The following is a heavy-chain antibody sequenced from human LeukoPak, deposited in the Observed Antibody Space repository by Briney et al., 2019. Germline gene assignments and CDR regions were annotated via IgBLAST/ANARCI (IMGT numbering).Heavy chain of an antibody. CDR1: GFSLSSSGMC. V-gene: IGHV2-70*01. J-gene: IGHJ4*02. D-gene: IGHD3-9*01. Sequence: ESGPTLLHPPRPLTLTCSFSGFSLSSSGMCVSWIRQPPGKALEWLPLIDWDDDKYYTTSLKTRLTIPKDTSKNQVVLRMTNMDPVDTATYYCARSTRDYDVLAGYYTIAFDYWGRGNLVTVSS. CDR2: IDWDDDK. CDR3: ARSTRDYDVLAGYYTIAFDY.